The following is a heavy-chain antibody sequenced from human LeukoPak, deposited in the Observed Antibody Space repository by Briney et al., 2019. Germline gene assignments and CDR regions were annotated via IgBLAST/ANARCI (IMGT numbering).Heavy chain of an antibody. CDR2: ISSSSSSI. V-gene: IGHV3-21*01. Sequence: PGGSLRLSCGASGFTFSSYSMNWVRQAPGKGLEWVSYISSSSSSIYYADSVQGRFTISRDNAKNSLYLQMNSLRAEDTAVYYCARDYYVPYGSGSYPDWYFDLWGRGTLVTVSS. CDR3: ARDYYVPYGSGSYPDWYFDL. J-gene: IGHJ2*01. D-gene: IGHD3-10*01. CDR1: GFTFSSYS.